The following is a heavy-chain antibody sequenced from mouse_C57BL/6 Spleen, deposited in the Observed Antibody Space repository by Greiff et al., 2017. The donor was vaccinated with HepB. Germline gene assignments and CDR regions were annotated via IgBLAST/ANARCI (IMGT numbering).Heavy chain of an antibody. V-gene: IGHV5-15*04. D-gene: IGHD1-1*01. J-gene: IGHJ1*03. CDR2: ISNLAYSI. CDR1: GFTFSDYG. CDR3: ARQAYYYGSSLYWYFDV. Sequence: EVMLVESGGGLVQPGGSLKLSCAASGFTFSDYGMAWVRQAPRKGPEWVAFISNLAYSIYYADTVTGRFTISRENAKNTLYLEMSSLRSEDTAMYYCARQAYYYGSSLYWYFDVWGTGTTVTVSS.